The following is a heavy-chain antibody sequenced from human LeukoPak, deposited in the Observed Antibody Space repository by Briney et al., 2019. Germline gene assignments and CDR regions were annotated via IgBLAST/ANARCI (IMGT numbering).Heavy chain of an antibody. CDR3: ARDSTRRYFDL. Sequence: SETLSLTCTVSRGSISSGDYYWSWIRQPPGKGLEWIGYIYYSGSTYYNPSLKSRVTISVDTSKNQFSLKLSSVTAADTAVYYCARDSTRRYFDLWGRGTLVTVSS. J-gene: IGHJ2*01. CDR1: RGSISSGDYY. V-gene: IGHV4-30-4*08. D-gene: IGHD6-13*01. CDR2: IYYSGST.